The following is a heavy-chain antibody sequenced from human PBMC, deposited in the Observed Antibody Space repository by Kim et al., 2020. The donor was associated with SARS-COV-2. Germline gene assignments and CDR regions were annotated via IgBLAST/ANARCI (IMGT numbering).Heavy chain of an antibody. CDR3: ARAPRNRGYCGGDCYRNFDY. CDR1: GGTFSSYA. J-gene: IGHJ4*02. D-gene: IGHD2-21*02. CDR2: IIPIFGTA. Sequence: SVKVSCKASGGTFSSYAISWVRQAPGQGLEWMGGIIPIFGTANYAQKFQGRVTITADESTSTAYMELSSLRSEDTAVYYCARAPRNRGYCGGDCYRNFDYWGQGTLVTVSS. V-gene: IGHV1-69*13.